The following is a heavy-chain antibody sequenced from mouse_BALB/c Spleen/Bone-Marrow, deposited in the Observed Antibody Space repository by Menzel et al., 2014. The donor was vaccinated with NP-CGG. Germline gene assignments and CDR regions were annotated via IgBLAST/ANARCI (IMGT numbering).Heavy chain of an antibody. J-gene: IGHJ4*01. Sequence: EVQLQHSGAELVKPRASVKLSCTASGFNIKDTYMHWVKQRPEQGLEWIGRIDPANGNTKYDPKFQGKATITADTSSNTAYLQLSSLTSEDTAVYYCARWEYYAMDYWGQGTSVTVSS. V-gene: IGHV14-3*02. D-gene: IGHD4-1*01. CDR1: GFNIKDTY. CDR2: IDPANGNT. CDR3: ARWEYYAMDY.